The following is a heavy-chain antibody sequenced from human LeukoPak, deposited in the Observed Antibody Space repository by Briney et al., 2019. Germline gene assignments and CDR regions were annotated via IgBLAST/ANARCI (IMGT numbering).Heavy chain of an antibody. V-gene: IGHV4-59*08. D-gene: IGHD2-15*01. CDR1: GGSISSYY. CDR3: ARLHCSGGSCHDY. J-gene: IGHJ4*02. CDR2: IYYSGST. Sequence: SETLSLTCTVSGGSISSYYWSWIRQPPGKGLEWIGYIYYSGSTNYNPSLKSRVTISVDTSKNQFSLKLSSVTAADTAVYYCARLHCSGGSCHDYWGQGTLVPSPQ.